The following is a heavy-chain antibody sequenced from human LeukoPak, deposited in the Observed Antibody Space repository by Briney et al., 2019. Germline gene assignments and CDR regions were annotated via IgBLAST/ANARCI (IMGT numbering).Heavy chain of an antibody. CDR3: ATATFYVTSGYFPS. CDR1: GFTFSTPW. D-gene: IGHD3-22*01. Sequence: GGSLRLSCVGSGFTFSTPWIHWVRHAPGQGLVWVSGISGDKGHIAYADPVKGRFTISRDNAKNTLHLQMNSLRDEDTAVYYCATATFYVTSGYFPSWGQGTLVTVSS. CDR2: ISGDKGHI. V-gene: IGHV3-74*01. J-gene: IGHJ5*02.